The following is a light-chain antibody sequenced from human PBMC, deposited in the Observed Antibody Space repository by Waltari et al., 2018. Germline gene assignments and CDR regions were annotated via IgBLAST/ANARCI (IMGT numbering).Light chain of an antibody. CDR1: SGHSTNV. J-gene: IGLJ3*02. V-gene: IGLV4-69*01. CDR3: QTGGHGTWV. CDR2: VNSDGSH. Sequence: SASASLGASVKLTCTLSSGHSTNVIAWLQKRPERGPRYLMKVNSDGSHNKGDEIPDRFSGSSSGAEHYLTISSLQSEDEADYYCQTGGHGTWVFGGGTKLTVL.